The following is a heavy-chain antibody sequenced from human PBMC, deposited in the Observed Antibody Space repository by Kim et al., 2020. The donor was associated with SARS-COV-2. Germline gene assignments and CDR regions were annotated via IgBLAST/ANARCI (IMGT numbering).Heavy chain of an antibody. Sequence: GGSLRLSCATSGFTFSDYYMSWIRQAPGTGLELVSYILLSCSTLSYSYSVQARFTISRDNAKTSLSLQLNSLRAEDTAVYYCARENSHITIFLVVTRIGMEGWGQGTTGTGSS. CDR2: ILLSCSTL. CDR1: GFTFSDYY. J-gene: IGHJ6*02. D-gene: IGHD3-3*01. V-gene: IGHV3-11*01. CDR3: ARENSHITIFLVVTRIGMEG.